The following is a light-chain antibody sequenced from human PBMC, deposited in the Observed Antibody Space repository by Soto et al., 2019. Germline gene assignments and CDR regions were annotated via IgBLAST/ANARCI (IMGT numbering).Light chain of an antibody. CDR1: QRITGY. CDR3: QQSYSTPLT. Sequence: DIQMTQSPSSLSASVGDTVTITCRASQRITGYLNWYQQKPGKAPNLLISAASRLQSGVPSRFSGDGSGTDFTLTITTLHPEDFATYYCQQSYSTPLTFGGGIRVEFK. V-gene: IGKV1-39*01. CDR2: AAS. J-gene: IGKJ4*01.